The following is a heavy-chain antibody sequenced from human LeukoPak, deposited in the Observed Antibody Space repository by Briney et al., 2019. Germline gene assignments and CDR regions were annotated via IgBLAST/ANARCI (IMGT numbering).Heavy chain of an antibody. CDR2: IIPIFGTA. D-gene: IGHD2-2*01. V-gene: IGHV1-69*05. J-gene: IGHJ5*02. CDR3: APNYCSSTSCYQNWFDP. Sequence: SVKVSCKASGGTFSSYAISWVRQAPGQGLEWMGGIIPIFGTANYAQKFQGRVTITTDESTSTAYMGLSSLRSEDTAVYYCAPNYCSSTSCYQNWFDPWGQGTLVTVSS. CDR1: GGTFSSYA.